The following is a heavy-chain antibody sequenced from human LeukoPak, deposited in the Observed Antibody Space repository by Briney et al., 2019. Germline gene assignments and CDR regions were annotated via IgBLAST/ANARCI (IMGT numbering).Heavy chain of an antibody. Sequence: TSETLSLTCAVYGGSFSGYYWSWIRQPPGKGLEWIGEINHSGSTNYNPSLKSRVTISVDTSKNQFSLKLSSVTVADTAVYYCARMYSSSWHFDYWGQGTLVTVSS. D-gene: IGHD6-13*01. CDR1: GGSFSGYY. J-gene: IGHJ4*02. V-gene: IGHV4-34*01. CDR2: INHSGST. CDR3: ARMYSSSWHFDY.